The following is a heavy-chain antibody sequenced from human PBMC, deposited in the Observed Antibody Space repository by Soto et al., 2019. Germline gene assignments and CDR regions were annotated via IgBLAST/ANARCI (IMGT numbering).Heavy chain of an antibody. CDR2: IKGDGTNT. J-gene: IGHJ4*02. V-gene: IGHV3-74*01. Sequence: EVQLVESGGGLVQFGGSLRLSCAASAFTFSSYWMHWVRQVPGKGLVWVSRIKGDGTNTGYADSVKGRFTISRDNVKNTLYLQMNSLRAEDTAVYYCARGLSGYYGFDYWGQGTLVTVSS. D-gene: IGHD5-12*01. CDR3: ARGLSGYYGFDY. CDR1: AFTFSSYW.